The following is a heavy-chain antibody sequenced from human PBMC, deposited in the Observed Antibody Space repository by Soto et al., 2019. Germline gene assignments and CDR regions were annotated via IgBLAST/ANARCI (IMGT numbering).Heavy chain of an antibody. CDR2: IKQDGSEK. CDR3: ARDPGIDTAMVLLGFDP. D-gene: IGHD5-18*01. Sequence: EVQLVESGGGLVQPGGSLRLSCAASGFTFSSYWMSWVRQAPGKGRERVANIKQDGSEKYNVDSVKGRFTISRDNAKNSWYLQMNSLRAEDTAVYYCARDPGIDTAMVLLGFDPWGQGTLVTVAA. CDR1: GFTFSSYW. V-gene: IGHV3-7*03. J-gene: IGHJ5*02.